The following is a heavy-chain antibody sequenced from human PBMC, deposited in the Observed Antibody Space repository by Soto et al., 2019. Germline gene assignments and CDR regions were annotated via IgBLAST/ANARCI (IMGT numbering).Heavy chain of an antibody. J-gene: IGHJ4*02. CDR3: AKVGYCSGGSCLRSDY. V-gene: IGHV3-23*01. CDR2: ISGSGGST. CDR1: GFTFSSYA. D-gene: IGHD2-15*01. Sequence: EVQLLESGGGLVQPGGSLRLSCAASGFTFSSYAMSWVRQAPGKGLEWVSAISGSGGSTYYADSVKGRFTISRDNSKNTLYLQMNSLRAEDTAVYYCAKVGYCSGGSCLRSDYWGQGPLVTVSS.